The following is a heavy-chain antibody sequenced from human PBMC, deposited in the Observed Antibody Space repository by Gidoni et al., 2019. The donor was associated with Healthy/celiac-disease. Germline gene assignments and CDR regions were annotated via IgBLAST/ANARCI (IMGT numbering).Heavy chain of an antibody. CDR3: ASVTSTDWYFDL. Sequence: EVHLSETGGGLIQPGGSLRLSCAASGFTVSSNYMIWVRQAPGKGLEWVSVIYSGGSTYYEDSVKGRFTISRDNSKNTLYLQMNSLRAEDTAVYYCASVTSTDWYFDLWGRGTLVTVSS. CDR1: GFTVSSNY. CDR2: IYSGGST. V-gene: IGHV3-53*02. D-gene: IGHD4-4*01. J-gene: IGHJ2*01.